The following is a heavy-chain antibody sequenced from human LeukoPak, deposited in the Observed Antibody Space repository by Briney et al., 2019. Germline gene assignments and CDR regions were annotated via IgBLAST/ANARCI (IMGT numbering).Heavy chain of an antibody. Sequence: PSETLSLTCAVYGGSFSGYYWSRIRQPPGKGLEWIGEINRSGSTNYNPSLKSRVTISVDTSKNQFSLKLSSVTAADTAVYYCARGRKVVVPAASYVFDYWGQGTLVTVSS. J-gene: IGHJ4*02. CDR3: ARGRKVVVPAASYVFDY. CDR1: GGSFSGYY. CDR2: INRSGST. D-gene: IGHD2-2*01. V-gene: IGHV4-34*01.